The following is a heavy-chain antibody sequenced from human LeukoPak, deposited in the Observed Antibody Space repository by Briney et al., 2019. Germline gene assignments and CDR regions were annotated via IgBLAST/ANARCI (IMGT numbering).Heavy chain of an antibody. CDR3: AAWQNRLFDY. Sequence: SETLSLTCAVYGGSFSGYYWSWIRQPPGKGLEWIGEINHSGSTNYNPSLKSRVTISVDTSKNQFSLKLSSVTAADTAAYYCAAWQNRLFDYWGQGTLVTVSS. CDR2: INHSGST. V-gene: IGHV4-34*01. D-gene: IGHD2/OR15-2a*01. J-gene: IGHJ4*02. CDR1: GGSFSGYY.